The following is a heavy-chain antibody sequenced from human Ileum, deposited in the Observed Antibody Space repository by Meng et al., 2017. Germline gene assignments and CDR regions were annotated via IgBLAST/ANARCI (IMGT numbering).Heavy chain of an antibody. Sequence: QVQLGQSGAEVKKPGASVKASRKTSRYTFTGNNIHWVRQAPGQGLEWMGRIYPHNGATNYAQTFQGRVTMTGDTSIATAYMELNRLTSDDTAVYYCARGVAENWGQGTLVTVSS. CDR3: ARGVAEN. J-gene: IGHJ4*02. CDR1: RYTFTGNN. D-gene: IGHD6-19*01. CDR2: IYPHNGAT. V-gene: IGHV1-2*06.